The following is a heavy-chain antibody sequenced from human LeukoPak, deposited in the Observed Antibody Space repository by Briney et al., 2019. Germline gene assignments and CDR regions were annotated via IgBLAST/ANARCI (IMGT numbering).Heavy chain of an antibody. V-gene: IGHV1-18*01. J-gene: IGHJ4*02. CDR1: GYTFTSYG. D-gene: IGHD5-18*01. Sequence: ASVKVSCKASGYTFTSYGISWVRRATGQGLGWMGWISAYNGNTNYAQKLQGRVTMTTDTSTSTAYMELRSLRSDDTAVYYCARDRGYSYGEPKIDHWGQGTLVTVSS. CDR2: ISAYNGNT. CDR3: ARDRGYSYGEPKIDH.